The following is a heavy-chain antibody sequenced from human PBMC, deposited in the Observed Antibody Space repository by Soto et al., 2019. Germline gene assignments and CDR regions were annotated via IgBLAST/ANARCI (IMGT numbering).Heavy chain of an antibody. Sequence: ASVKVSCKASGGTFSSYAISWVRQAPGQGLEWMGGIIPIFGTANYAQKFQGRVTITADESTSTAYMELSSLRSEDTAVYYCAREREDSSWPIAEYIKNWGQGTLVTVSA. CDR3: AREREDSSWPIAEYIKN. J-gene: IGHJ1*01. V-gene: IGHV1-69*13. D-gene: IGHD6-13*01. CDR2: IIPIFGTA. CDR1: GGTFSSYA.